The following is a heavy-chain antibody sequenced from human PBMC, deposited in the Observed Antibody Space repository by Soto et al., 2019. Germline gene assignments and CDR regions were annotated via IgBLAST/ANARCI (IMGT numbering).Heavy chain of an antibody. D-gene: IGHD3-22*01. CDR2: ISAYNGNT. V-gene: IGHV1-18*01. CDR3: ARGPLHWGDTMIVVVMGYFDY. J-gene: IGHJ4*02. CDR1: GYTFTSYG. Sequence: GASVKVSCKASGYTFTSYGISWVRQAPGQGLEWMGWISAYNGNTNYAQKLQGRVTMTTDTSTSTAYMELRSLRSDDTAVYYCARGPLHWGDTMIVVVMGYFDYWGQGTLVTVSS.